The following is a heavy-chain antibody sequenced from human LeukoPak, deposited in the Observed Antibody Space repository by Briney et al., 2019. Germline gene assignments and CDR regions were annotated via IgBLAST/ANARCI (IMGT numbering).Heavy chain of an antibody. CDR3: ARHIGGGIEDMDV. D-gene: IGHD3-16*02. CDR2: IYVTGN. V-gene: IGHV4-59*08. CDR1: GGSISYYY. Sequence: ASETLSLTCTISGGSISYYYWSWIRQSPGKGLEWIGYIYVTGNRYNPYLQSRVTISVDTSRNQFFLKMSSVTAADTAVYYCARHIGGGIEDMDVWGKGTKVTVSS. J-gene: IGHJ6*03.